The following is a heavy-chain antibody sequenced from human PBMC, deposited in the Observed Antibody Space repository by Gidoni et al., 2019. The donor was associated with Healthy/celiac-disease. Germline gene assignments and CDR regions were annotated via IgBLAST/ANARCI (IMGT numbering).Heavy chain of an antibody. Sequence: QVQLVESGGGVVQPGRSLRLSCAASGFTFSSYGMHWVRQAPGKGLEWVAVISYDGSNKYYADSVKGRFTISRDNSKNTLYLQMNSLRAEDTAVYYCAKIPASGPAADHDAFDIWGQGTMVTVSS. J-gene: IGHJ3*02. CDR1: GFTFSSYG. V-gene: IGHV3-30*18. D-gene: IGHD2-2*01. CDR3: AKIPASGPAADHDAFDI. CDR2: ISYDGSNK.